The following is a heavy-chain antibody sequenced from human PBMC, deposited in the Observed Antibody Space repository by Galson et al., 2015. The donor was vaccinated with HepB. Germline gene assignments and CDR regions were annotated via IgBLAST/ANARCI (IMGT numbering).Heavy chain of an antibody. Sequence: SVKVSCKASGYTFTSYGISWVRQAPGQGLEWMGWISAYNGNTNYAQKLQGRVTMTTDTSTSTAYMELRSLRSEDTAVYYCAKDRSGSITMVRGVIGWFDPWGQGTLVTVSS. J-gene: IGHJ5*02. CDR2: ISAYNGNT. CDR1: GYTFTSYG. D-gene: IGHD3-10*01. CDR3: AKDRSGSITMVRGVIGWFDP. V-gene: IGHV1-18*01.